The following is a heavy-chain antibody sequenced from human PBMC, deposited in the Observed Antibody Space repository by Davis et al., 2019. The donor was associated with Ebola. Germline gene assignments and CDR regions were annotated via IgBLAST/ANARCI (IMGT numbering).Heavy chain of an antibody. CDR3: ARSYDYYDSSGYIYYFDY. Sequence: PSETLSLTCTVSGGSISSYYWSWIRQPPGKGLEWIGYIYYSGSTNYNPSLKSRVTISVDTSKNQFSPKLSSVTAADTAVYYCARSYDYYDSSGYIYYFDYWGQGTLVTVSS. CDR1: GGSISSYY. V-gene: IGHV4-59*01. J-gene: IGHJ4*02. CDR2: IYYSGST. D-gene: IGHD3-22*01.